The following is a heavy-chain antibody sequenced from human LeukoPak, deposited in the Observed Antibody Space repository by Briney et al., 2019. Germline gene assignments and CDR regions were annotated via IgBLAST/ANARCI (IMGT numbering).Heavy chain of an antibody. D-gene: IGHD5-18*01. CDR2: ISGSGGST. V-gene: IGHV3-23*01. CDR3: AARIQLWLRDY. CDR1: GLTFSSYA. J-gene: IGHJ4*02. Sequence: GGSLRLSCAASGLTFSSYAMRWVRPAPGKGLEWVSGISGSGGSTYYADSVKGRFTISRDNSKNTLYLQMNSLRAEDTAEYYCAARIQLWLRDYWGQGTLVTVSS.